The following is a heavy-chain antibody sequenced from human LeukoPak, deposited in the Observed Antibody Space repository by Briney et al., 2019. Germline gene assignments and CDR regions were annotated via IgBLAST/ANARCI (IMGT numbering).Heavy chain of an antibody. J-gene: IGHJ4*02. Sequence: ASVKVSCKASGGTFSSYAISWVRQAPGQGLEWMGGIIPIFGTANYAQKFQGRVTITADESTSTAYMELSSLRSEDTAVYYCARSYGGIYYFDYWGQGTLVTVSS. CDR2: IIPIFGTA. CDR1: GGTFSSYA. V-gene: IGHV1-69*13. CDR3: ARSYGGIYYFDY. D-gene: IGHD4-23*01.